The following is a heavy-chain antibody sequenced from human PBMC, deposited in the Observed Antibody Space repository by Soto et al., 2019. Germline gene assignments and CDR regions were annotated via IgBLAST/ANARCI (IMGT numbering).Heavy chain of an antibody. D-gene: IGHD3-16*01. V-gene: IGHV4-59*12. Sequence: SETLSLTCTVSGGSISSYYWSWIRQPPGKGLEWIGYIYYSGSTNYNPSLKSRVTISVDTSKNQFSLRLNSVTAADTAVYYCARVGGSGYFDSWGQGTLVTVSS. CDR2: IYYSGST. CDR1: GGSISSYY. J-gene: IGHJ4*02. CDR3: ARVGGSGYFDS.